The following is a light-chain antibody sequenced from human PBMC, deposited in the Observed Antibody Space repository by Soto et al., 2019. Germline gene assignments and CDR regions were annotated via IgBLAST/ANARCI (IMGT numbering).Light chain of an antibody. CDR1: SRDIGAYNY. V-gene: IGLV2-14*03. J-gene: IGLJ2*01. CDR2: DVY. CDR3: TSYTTLNTLT. Sequence: QSALTQPASVSGSPGQAITISCTGTSRDIGAYNYVSWFQQYPGKAPKPMIYDVYNRPSGVSDRFSGSKSGNTASLTISGLQPEDEAVYYCTSYTTLNTLTIGGGTKLTVL.